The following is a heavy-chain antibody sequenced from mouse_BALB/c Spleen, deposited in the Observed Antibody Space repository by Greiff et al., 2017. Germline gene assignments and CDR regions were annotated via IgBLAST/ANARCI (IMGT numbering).Heavy chain of an antibody. V-gene: IGHV5-6-5*01. CDR1: GFTFSSYA. Sequence: EVKLMESGGGLVKPGGSLKLSCAASGFTFSSYAMSWVRQTPEKRLEWVASISSGGSTYYPDSVKGRFTISRDNARNILYLQMSSLRSEDTAMYYCAAMITTPWDYWGQGTTLTVSS. CDR3: AAMITTPWDY. J-gene: IGHJ2*01. D-gene: IGHD2-4*01. CDR2: ISSGGST.